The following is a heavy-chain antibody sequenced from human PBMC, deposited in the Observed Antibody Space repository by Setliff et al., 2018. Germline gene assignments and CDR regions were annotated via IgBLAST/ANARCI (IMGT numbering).Heavy chain of an antibody. CDR1: GFIFSTYV. V-gene: IGHV3-64*04. J-gene: IGHJ5*01. CDR2: ISGNGGST. D-gene: IGHD3-10*01. Sequence: GGSLRLSCSASGFIFSTYVMHWVRQAPGKGLEYLSGISGNGGSTYYADSVKGRFTISRDNSKNTLYLQMNSLRAEDTAVYYCAKVKDPFGMVRGVIESWGQGTLVTVSS. CDR3: AKVKDPFGMVRGVIES.